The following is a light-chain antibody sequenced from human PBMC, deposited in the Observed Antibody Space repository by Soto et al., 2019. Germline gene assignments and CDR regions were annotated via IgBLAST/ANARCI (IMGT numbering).Light chain of an antibody. J-gene: IGLJ2*01. Sequence: QSVLTQPPSVSGAXGXXXXISCTGSSSNIGAGYDVHWYRQLPGTAPKLLIYGNSNRPSGVPDRFSGSKSGTSASLAITGLQAKDEADYYCQSYDSSLSGVVFGGGTKLTVL. CDR3: QSYDSSLSGVV. V-gene: IGLV1-40*01. CDR2: GNS. CDR1: SSNIGAGYD.